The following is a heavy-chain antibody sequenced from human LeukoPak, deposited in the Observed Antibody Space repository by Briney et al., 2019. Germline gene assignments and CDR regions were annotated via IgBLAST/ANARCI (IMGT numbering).Heavy chain of an antibody. J-gene: IGHJ4*02. CDR1: GFTFSSYS. V-gene: IGHV3-48*01. CDR2: ISSSSSTI. D-gene: IGHD2-2*01. Sequence: PGVSLRLSCGASGFTFSSYSMNWVRQAPGRALEGVSCISSSSSTIYYADAVKGRFTISRDNDKNSLHLQMNSMRAADTAVYYCVKTIVVVPAATPSHFDYWGQGTLVTLSS. CDR3: VKTIVVVPAATPSHFDY.